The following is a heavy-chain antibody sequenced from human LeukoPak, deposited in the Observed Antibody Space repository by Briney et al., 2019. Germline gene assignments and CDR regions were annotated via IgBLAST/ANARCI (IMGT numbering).Heavy chain of an antibody. CDR1: GFTFSSYG. V-gene: IGHV3-23*01. J-gene: IGHJ4*02. CDR2: ISSSTGLT. Sequence: GGSLRLSCAASGFTFSSYGMSWVRQAPGKGLEWVSAISSSTGLTYYADSVKGRFTISRDNSRNTVYLQMNSLRAEDTAVYYCANDLGWIQLNLGRGQGTLVTVSS. D-gene: IGHD5-18*01. CDR3: ANDLGWIQLNLG.